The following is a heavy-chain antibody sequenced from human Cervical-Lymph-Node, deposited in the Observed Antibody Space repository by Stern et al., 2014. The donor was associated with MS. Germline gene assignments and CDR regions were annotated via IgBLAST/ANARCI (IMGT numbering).Heavy chain of an antibody. Sequence: VQLVESGAEVKRPGSSVKISCKTSGGSFTKYAFNWLRQAPGQGLEWVGGIIAIFDTADYAQNCQGRVTITADESTNTTYMDLSSLKSEDTAVYFCARGSPYYDFWTTYYGHFEFWGPGTLVTVSS. V-gene: IGHV1-69*01. CDR3: ARGSPYYDFWTTYYGHFEF. CDR1: GGSFTKYA. J-gene: IGHJ4*02. D-gene: IGHD3-3*01. CDR2: IIAIFDTA.